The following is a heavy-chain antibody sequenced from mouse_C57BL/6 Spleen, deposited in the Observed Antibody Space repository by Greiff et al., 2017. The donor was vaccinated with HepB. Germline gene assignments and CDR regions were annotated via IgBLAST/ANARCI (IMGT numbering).Heavy chain of an antibody. V-gene: IGHV1-80*01. CDR1: GYAFSSYW. J-gene: IGHJ2*01. Sequence: VQLQQSGAELVKPGASVKISCKASGYAFSSYWMNWVKQRPGKGLEWIGQIYPGDGDTNYNGKFTGKATLTADKSSSTAYMQLSSLTSEDSAVYFCARWRPDYFDYWGQGTTLTVAS. CDR2: IYPGDGDT. CDR3: ARWRPDYFDY.